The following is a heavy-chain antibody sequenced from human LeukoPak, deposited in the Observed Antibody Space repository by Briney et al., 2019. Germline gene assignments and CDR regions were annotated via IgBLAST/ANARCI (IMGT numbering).Heavy chain of an antibody. CDR3: ASLWVLAAAATVDY. J-gene: IGHJ4*02. CDR2: ISSSSYI. V-gene: IGHV3-21*01. Sequence: GGSLRLSCAASGFTFSSYSMNWVRQAPGKGLEWVSSISSSSYIYYADSVKGRFTISRDNAKNSLYLQMNSLRAEDTAVYYCASLWVLAAAATVDYWGQGTLVTVSS. CDR1: GFTFSSYS. D-gene: IGHD6-13*01.